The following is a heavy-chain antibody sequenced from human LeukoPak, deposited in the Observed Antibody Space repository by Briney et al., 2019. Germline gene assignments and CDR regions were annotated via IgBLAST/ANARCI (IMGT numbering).Heavy chain of an antibody. CDR1: GGSIRSYY. CDR2: IHYSGST. CDR3: ARTLYDFWSGYLIDY. Sequence: SETLSLTFTVSGGSIRSYYWSWIRQPPGKGLEWIGYIHYSGSTNYNPSLKSRVTISVDTSKNQFSLKLSSVTAADTAVYYCARTLYDFWSGYLIDYWGQGTLVTVSS. D-gene: IGHD3-3*01. J-gene: IGHJ4*02. V-gene: IGHV4-59*01.